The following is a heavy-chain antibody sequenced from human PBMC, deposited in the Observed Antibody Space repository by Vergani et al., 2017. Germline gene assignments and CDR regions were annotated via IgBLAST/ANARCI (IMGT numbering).Heavy chain of an antibody. J-gene: IGHJ4*02. CDR2: IYYSGST. CDR3: ARDIGSSFDY. Sequence: QVQLQESGPGLVKPPQTLSLTCTVSGGSSSSDGYYWSWIRQHPGRGLEWIGYIYYSGSTYYNPSLKSRVTISVDTSKNQFSLKLSSVTAADTAVYYCARDIGSSFDYWGQGTLVTVSS. D-gene: IGHD2-15*01. CDR1: GGSSSSDGYY. V-gene: IGHV4-31*03.